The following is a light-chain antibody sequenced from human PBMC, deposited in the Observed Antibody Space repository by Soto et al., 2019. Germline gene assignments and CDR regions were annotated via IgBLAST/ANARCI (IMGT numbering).Light chain of an antibody. Sequence: EIVLTQSPGTLSLSPGERATLSCRASQSVSNNYLAWYQQKPGQAPRLLTYGASNRATGIPDRFTGSGSGTEFTLTISSLQSEDFAIYYCQQYKSWPITFGQGTRLEIK. CDR2: GAS. CDR3: QQYKSWPIT. V-gene: IGKV3-20*01. CDR1: QSVSNNY. J-gene: IGKJ5*01.